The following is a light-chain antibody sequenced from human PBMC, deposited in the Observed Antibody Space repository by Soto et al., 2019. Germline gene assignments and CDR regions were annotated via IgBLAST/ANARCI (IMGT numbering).Light chain of an antibody. CDR1: QGFXTF. Sequence: IGLTQSAARLSLSPGDRATLSCRASQGFXTFFAWYQAKPGQAPRALXANASNRATGIPARLSGSGSATDFTLTISSLDPEDFAAYYCQQYESSPLTVGGGTKVDIK. J-gene: IGKJ4*01. CDR2: NAS. CDR3: QQYESSPLT. V-gene: IGKV3-11*01.